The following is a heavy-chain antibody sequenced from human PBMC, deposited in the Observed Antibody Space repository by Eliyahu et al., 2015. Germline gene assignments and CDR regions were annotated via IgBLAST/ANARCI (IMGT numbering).Heavy chain of an antibody. Sequence: QVQLQESGPGLVKPSEXLSLTCTVSGGSISSYYWSWIRQPPGKGLEWIGYIYYSGSTNYNPSLKSRVTISVDTSKNQFSLKLSSVTAADTAVYYCAEGSSSWYSYWGQGTLVTVSS. CDR2: IYYSGST. D-gene: IGHD6-13*01. CDR1: GGSISSYY. CDR3: AEGSSSWYSY. J-gene: IGHJ4*02. V-gene: IGHV4-59*08.